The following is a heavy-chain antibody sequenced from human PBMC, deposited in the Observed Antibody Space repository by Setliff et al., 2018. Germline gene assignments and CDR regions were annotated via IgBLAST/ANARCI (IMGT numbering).Heavy chain of an antibody. CDR3: ARVDYYDSSGYYDGRWGYFDY. CDR1: GYSISSGYY. D-gene: IGHD3-22*01. Sequence: PSETLSLTCTVSGYSISSGYYWGWIRQPPGKGLEWIGSIYHSGSTYYNPSLKSRVTISVDTSKNQFSLKLGSVTAADTAVYYCARVDYYDSSGYYDGRWGYFDYWGQGTLVTVSS. CDR2: IYHSGST. V-gene: IGHV4-38-2*02. J-gene: IGHJ4*02.